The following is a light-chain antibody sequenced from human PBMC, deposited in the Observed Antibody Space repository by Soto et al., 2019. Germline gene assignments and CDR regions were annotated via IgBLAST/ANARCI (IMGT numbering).Light chain of an antibody. J-gene: IGKJ4*01. CDR2: DAS. V-gene: IGKV1-5*01. Sequence: DIQMTQSPSTLSASVGDRVTITCRASQSISTWLAWYQQKPGKAPKVLIYDASSLESGVPSRFSDSGSGTEFTLTISSLQPDDFATYYCQQYDGHFGGGTKVEIK. CDR3: QQYDGH. CDR1: QSISTW.